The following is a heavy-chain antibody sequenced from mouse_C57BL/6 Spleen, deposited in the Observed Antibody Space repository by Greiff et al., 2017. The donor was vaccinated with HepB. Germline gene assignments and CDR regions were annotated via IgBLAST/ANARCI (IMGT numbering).Heavy chain of an antibody. Sequence: VKLMESGPELVKPGASVKISCKASGYAFSSSWMNWVKQRPGKGLEWIGRIYPGDGDTNYNGKFKGKATLTADKSSSTAYMQLSSLTSEDSAVYFCVYDLYAMDYWGQGTSVTVSS. D-gene: IGHD2-3*01. V-gene: IGHV1-82*01. J-gene: IGHJ4*01. CDR1: GYAFSSSW. CDR2: IYPGDGDT. CDR3: VYDLYAMDY.